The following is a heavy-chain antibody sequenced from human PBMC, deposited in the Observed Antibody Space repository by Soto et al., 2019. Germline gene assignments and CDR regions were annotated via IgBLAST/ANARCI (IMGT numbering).Heavy chain of an antibody. Sequence: PGESLKISCKGSGYIFANYWIGWVRQMPGKGLEWMGIIYAGDSDTKYSPSFQGQVTISADKSISTAYPQWRSLKASDTAMYYCASLPRGYCTSTTCHTAFDYWGQGTLVTVSS. D-gene: IGHD2-2*02. CDR3: ASLPRGYCTSTTCHTAFDY. V-gene: IGHV5-51*01. J-gene: IGHJ4*02. CDR2: IYAGDSDT. CDR1: GYIFANYW.